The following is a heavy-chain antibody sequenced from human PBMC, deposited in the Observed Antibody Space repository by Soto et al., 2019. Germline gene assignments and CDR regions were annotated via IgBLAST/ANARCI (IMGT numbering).Heavy chain of an antibody. J-gene: IGHJ6*02. D-gene: IGHD4-17*01. V-gene: IGHV4-34*01. CDR3: ARTTVTTVYYYYGMDV. CDR1: GGSFSGYY. Sequence: NPSETLSLTCAVYGGSFSGYYWSWIRQPPGKGLEWIGEINHSGSTNYNPSLKSRVTISVDTSKNQFSLKLSSVTAADTAVYYCARTTVTTVYYYYGMDVWGQGTTVTVSS. CDR2: INHSGST.